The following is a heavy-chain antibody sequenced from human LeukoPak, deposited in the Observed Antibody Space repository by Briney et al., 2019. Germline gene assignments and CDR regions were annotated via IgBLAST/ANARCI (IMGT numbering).Heavy chain of an antibody. D-gene: IGHD4-17*01. CDR3: ARTRVTTVTTIDY. Sequence: ASVKVSCKASGYTFTSYGISWVRQAPGQGLEWMGWISAYNGNTNYAQKFQGRVTMTRDTSISTAYMELSRLRSDDTAVYYCARTRVTTVTTIDYWGQGTLVTVSS. CDR1: GYTFTSYG. J-gene: IGHJ4*02. V-gene: IGHV1-18*01. CDR2: ISAYNGNT.